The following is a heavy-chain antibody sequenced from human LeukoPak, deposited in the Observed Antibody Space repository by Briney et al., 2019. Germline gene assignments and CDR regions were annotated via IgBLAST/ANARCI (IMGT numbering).Heavy chain of an antibody. J-gene: IGHJ4*02. Sequence: SETLSLTCTVSGGSISSYYWSWIRQPPGKGLEWIGYIYYSGSTNYNPSLKSRVTISVDTSKNQFSLKLSSLTAADTAVYYCAITIWGNYREYYFDYWGQGTLVTVSS. CDR1: GGSISSYY. V-gene: IGHV4-59*12. CDR2: IYYSGST. D-gene: IGHD3-16*01. CDR3: AITIWGNYREYYFDY.